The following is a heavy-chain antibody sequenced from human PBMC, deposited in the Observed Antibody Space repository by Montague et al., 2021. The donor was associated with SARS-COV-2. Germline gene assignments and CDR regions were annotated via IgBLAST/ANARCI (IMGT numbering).Heavy chain of an antibody. CDR1: GFSLSTSGVG. J-gene: IGHJ2*01. D-gene: IGHD2-15*01. V-gene: IGHV2-5*02. Sequence: LALVQPTQTLTLTCTFSGFSLSTSGVGVGWIRQPPGKALEWLALIYWDDDKRYSPSLKSRLTITKDTSKNQVVLTMTNMDLVDTATYYCAHVGMACSGGSCYPKIKDWYFDLWGRGTLVTVSS. CDR3: AHVGMACSGGSCYPKIKDWYFDL. CDR2: IYWDDDK.